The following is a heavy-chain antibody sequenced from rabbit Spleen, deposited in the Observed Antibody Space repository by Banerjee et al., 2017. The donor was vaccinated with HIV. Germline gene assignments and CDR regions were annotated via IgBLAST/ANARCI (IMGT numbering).Heavy chain of an antibody. J-gene: IGHJ4*01. CDR3: ARDHVGDVTYYFKL. CDR2: IYTDDGSA. CDR1: GFYLSGYN. Sequence: EESGGDLVTPGASLTLTCTASGFYLSGYNMAWVRQAPGKGLEWIGDIYTDDGSAYYATWAKGRFTITRSTSLNTVTLQMTSLTAADTATYFCARDHVGDVTYYFKLWGPGTLVTVS. D-gene: IGHD2-1*01. V-gene: IGHV1S47*01.